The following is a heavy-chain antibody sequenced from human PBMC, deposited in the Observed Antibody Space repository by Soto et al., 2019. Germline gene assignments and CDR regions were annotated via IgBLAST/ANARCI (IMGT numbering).Heavy chain of an antibody. CDR2: ISAYNGNT. Sequence: GASVKVSCKASGYTFTSYGINWVRQAPGQGLEWMGWISAYNGNTHYAQKLQGRVTMTTDTSTSTAYMELRSLRSEDTAVYYCAKEYSDFLTAYYGPLNIYYYYSGMDVWGQGTTVTVSS. CDR1: GYTFTSYG. V-gene: IGHV1-18*01. CDR3: AKEYSDFLTAYYGPLNIYYYYSGMDV. D-gene: IGHD3-9*01. J-gene: IGHJ6*02.